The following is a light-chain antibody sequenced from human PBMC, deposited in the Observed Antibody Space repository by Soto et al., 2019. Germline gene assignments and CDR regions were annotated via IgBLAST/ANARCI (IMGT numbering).Light chain of an antibody. V-gene: IGKV1-39*01. J-gene: IGKJ2*01. CDR2: AAS. Sequence: DIPMTQSPSSLSASVGDRVTITCRASQSLSSYLNWYQQKPGKAPKLLIYAASSLQSGVPSRFSGSGSGTDFTLTSSSLQPEDFATYYCQQRYSTPVTCGQGTKLEIK. CDR1: QSLSSY. CDR3: QQRYSTPVT.